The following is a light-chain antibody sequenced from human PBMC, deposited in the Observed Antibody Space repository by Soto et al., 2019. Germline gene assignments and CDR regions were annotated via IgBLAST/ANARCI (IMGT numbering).Light chain of an antibody. CDR3: QQYNNWLGT. Sequence: EIVMTQSPAALSVSPGERVTLSCRASQSVSSNFAWYQQKPGQTPRLLIYGASTRATAIPARFSGSGSGTEFTLTISSLQSEDFAVYYCQQYNNWLGTFGQGTKVEIK. CDR2: GAS. V-gene: IGKV3-15*01. J-gene: IGKJ1*01. CDR1: QSVSSN.